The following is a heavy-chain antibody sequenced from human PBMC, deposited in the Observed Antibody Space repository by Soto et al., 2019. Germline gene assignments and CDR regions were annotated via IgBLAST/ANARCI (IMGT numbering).Heavy chain of an antibody. J-gene: IGHJ4*02. CDR1: GFTFSSYS. V-gene: IGHV3-48*01. CDR2: ISSSSSTI. CDR3: ARDARVGYCSSTSCYEFDY. Sequence: GGSLRLSCAASGFTFSSYSMNWVRQAPGKGLEWVSYISSSSSTIYYADSVKGRFTISRDNAKNSLYLQMNSLRAEDTAVYYCARDARVGYCSSTSCYEFDYWGQGTLVTVSS. D-gene: IGHD2-2*01.